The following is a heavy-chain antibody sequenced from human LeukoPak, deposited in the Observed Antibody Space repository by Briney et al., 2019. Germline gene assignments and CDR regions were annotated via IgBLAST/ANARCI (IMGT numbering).Heavy chain of an antibody. CDR2: INHSGST. Sequence: PSETLSLTCAVYGGSFSGYYWSWIRQPPGKWLEWIGEINHSGSTNYNPSLKSRVTISVDTSKNQFSLKLSSVTAADTAVYYCARRGRRITMIVERYYFDYWGQGTLVTVSS. CDR3: ARRGRRITMIVERYYFDY. J-gene: IGHJ4*02. V-gene: IGHV4-34*01. D-gene: IGHD3-22*01. CDR1: GGSFSGYY.